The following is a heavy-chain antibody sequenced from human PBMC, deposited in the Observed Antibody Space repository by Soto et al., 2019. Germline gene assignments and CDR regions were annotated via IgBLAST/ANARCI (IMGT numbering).Heavy chain of an antibody. Sequence: VQVEESGGGLALPGGSLRSSCTVSADSEFSFSYQYMDCVRLAPGKGLELVGRSRNGVNNIRTAYAASVQGRFTISRDESKNTVYLQMHSLKTDDTAVYYCSRVDPSATSPDYWGQSTLVNVSS. J-gene: IGHJ4*02. V-gene: IGHV3-72*01. CDR3: SRVDPSATSPDY. D-gene: IGHD2-15*01. CDR2: SRNGVNNIRT. CDR1: EFSFSYQY.